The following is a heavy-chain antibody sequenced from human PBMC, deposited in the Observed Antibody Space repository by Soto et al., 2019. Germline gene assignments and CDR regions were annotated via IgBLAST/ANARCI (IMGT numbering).Heavy chain of an antibody. Sequence: SETLSLTCTVSGGSISSYYWSWIRQPPGKGLEWIGYIYYSGSTNYNPSLKSRVTISVDTSKNQFSLKLSSVTAADTAVYYCARPYDFWSVAAFDIWGQGTMVTVSS. CDR2: IYYSGST. V-gene: IGHV4-59*08. CDR1: GGSISSYY. CDR3: ARPYDFWSVAAFDI. J-gene: IGHJ3*02. D-gene: IGHD3-3*01.